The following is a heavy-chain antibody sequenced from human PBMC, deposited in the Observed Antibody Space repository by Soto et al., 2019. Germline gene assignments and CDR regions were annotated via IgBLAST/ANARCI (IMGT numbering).Heavy chain of an antibody. V-gene: IGHV4-59*01. CDR2: VYYSGGA. CDR3: TRDGDGRMTTNPYYYYGMDV. D-gene: IGHD2-21*02. CDR1: GGSISGYY. Sequence: PSETLSLTCTVSGGSISGYYWSWIRQPPGKGLEWIGNVYYSGGAKYNPSVKRRVSISVDTSNNQFSLNLSSVTAADTAVYYCTRDGDGRMTTNPYYYYGMDVWGPGITVTV. J-gene: IGHJ6*02.